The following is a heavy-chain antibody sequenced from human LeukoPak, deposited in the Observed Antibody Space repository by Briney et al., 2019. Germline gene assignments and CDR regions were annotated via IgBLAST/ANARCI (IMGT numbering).Heavy chain of an antibody. CDR2: ISADGGST. CDR1: GFKFNLYA. Sequence: TGGSLRLSCATSGFKFNLYAMTWVRQAPGKGLEWVSLISADGGSTFSADSVKGRFSISRDNSKNSLYLQMNSLRSEDTAMYYCAKESGKFDYWGQGTLVAVSS. V-gene: IGHV3-43*02. CDR3: AKESGKFDY. J-gene: IGHJ4*02.